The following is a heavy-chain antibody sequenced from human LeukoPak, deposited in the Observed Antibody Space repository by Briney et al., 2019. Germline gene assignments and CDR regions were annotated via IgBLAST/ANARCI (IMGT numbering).Heavy chain of an antibody. V-gene: IGHV1-18*01. CDR3: ASLAGTTTLGYYYYYMDV. CDR1: GYTFTSYA. CDR2: ISAYNGNT. D-gene: IGHD1-7*01. J-gene: IGHJ6*03. Sequence: ASVKVSCKASGYTFTSYAMNWVRQAPGQGLEWMGWISAYNGNTNYAQKLQGRVTMTTDTSTSTAYMELRSLRSDDTAVYYCASLAGTTTLGYYYYYMDVWGKGTTVTVSS.